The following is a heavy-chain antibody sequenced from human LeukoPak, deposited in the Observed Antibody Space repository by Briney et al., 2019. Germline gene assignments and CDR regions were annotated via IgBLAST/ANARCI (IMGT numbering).Heavy chain of an antibody. CDR3: AKDGDILTGWVDY. V-gene: IGHV3-30*18. Sequence: GRSLRLSCAASGFTFSSYGMHWVRQAPGKGLEWVAVISYDGSNKYYADSVKGRFTISRDNSKNTLYLQMNSLRAEDTAVYYCAKDGDILTGWVDYWGQGALVTVSS. CDR2: ISYDGSNK. CDR1: GFTFSSYG. D-gene: IGHD3-9*01. J-gene: IGHJ4*02.